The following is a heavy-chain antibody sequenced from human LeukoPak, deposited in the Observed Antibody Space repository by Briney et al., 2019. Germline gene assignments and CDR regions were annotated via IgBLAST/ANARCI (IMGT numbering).Heavy chain of an antibody. CDR3: ARDPGSGSYSNNPLNY. J-gene: IGHJ4*02. V-gene: IGHV4-38-2*02. CDR1: GYSISSGYL. Sequence: SETLSLTCTVSGYSISSGYLWGWIRQPPGRGLEWIDSIDGSGSTYYNPSLESRVTISVDTPPNQFSLKLSSVTAVDTAMYYCARDPGSGSYSNNPLNYWGQGTLVTVSS. CDR2: IDGSGST. D-gene: IGHD3-10*01.